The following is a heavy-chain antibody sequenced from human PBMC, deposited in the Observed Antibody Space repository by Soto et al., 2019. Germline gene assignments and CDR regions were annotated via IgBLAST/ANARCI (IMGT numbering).Heavy chain of an antibody. CDR2: ISSNGGST. Sequence: GSLRLSCSASGFTFSSYAMHWVRQAPGKGLEYVSAISSNGGSTYYADSVKGRFTISRDNSKNTLYLQMSSLRAEDTAVYYCVKNHDYGDYYYGMDVWGQGXTVTVSS. J-gene: IGHJ6*02. CDR1: GFTFSSYA. D-gene: IGHD4-17*01. CDR3: VKNHDYGDYYYGMDV. V-gene: IGHV3-64D*06.